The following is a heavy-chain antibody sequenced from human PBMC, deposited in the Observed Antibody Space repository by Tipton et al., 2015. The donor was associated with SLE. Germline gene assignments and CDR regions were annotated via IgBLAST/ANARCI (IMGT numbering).Heavy chain of an antibody. CDR2: ISYTGNT. V-gene: IGHV4-59*11. CDR3: ARDSAVNFWYFDL. J-gene: IGHJ2*01. Sequence: LRLSCTVPGASISTHYWSWIRQPPGKGLEWIGYISYTGNTNFNPSLKSRVTMSVATSKNQFSLRLTSVTAADTAMYYCARDSAVNFWYFDLWGRGTLVTVSS. CDR1: GASISTHY.